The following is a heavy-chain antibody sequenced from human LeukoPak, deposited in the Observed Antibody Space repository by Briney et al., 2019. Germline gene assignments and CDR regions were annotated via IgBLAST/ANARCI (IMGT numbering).Heavy chain of an antibody. CDR1: GYSFTSYW. CDR2: IDPSDSDT. V-gene: IGHV5-51*01. CDR3: ARQTAMGRSGDY. D-gene: IGHD5-18*01. Sequence: GAFLKISCTSSGYSFTSYWICWVRHTAGEGLEWMGIIDPSDSDTRYTPSIQGQVTISVDKSLTTADLQWNSLKASDTAMYYCARQTAMGRSGDYWGQGTLVTVSS. J-gene: IGHJ4*02.